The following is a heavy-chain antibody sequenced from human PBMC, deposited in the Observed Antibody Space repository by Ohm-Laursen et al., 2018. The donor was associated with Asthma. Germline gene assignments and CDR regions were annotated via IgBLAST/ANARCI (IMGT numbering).Heavy chain of an antibody. J-gene: IGHJ4*02. CDR1: GFTFSSYG. Sequence: SLRLSCSASGFTFSSYGMHWVRQAPGKGLEWVAVISYDGSNKYYADSVKGRFTISRDNSKNTLYLQMNSLRAEDTAVYYCAKLVHCSGGSCYSEDYWGQETLVTVSS. CDR2: ISYDGSNK. V-gene: IGHV3-30*18. D-gene: IGHD2-15*01. CDR3: AKLVHCSGGSCYSEDY.